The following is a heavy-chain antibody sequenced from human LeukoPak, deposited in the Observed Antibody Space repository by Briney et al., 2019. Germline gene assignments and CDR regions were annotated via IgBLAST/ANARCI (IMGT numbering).Heavy chain of an antibody. CDR3: AKGNYYLDSSGYFHFDY. CDR1: GFTFSNYA. CDR2: ISVSGGST. J-gene: IGHJ4*02. D-gene: IGHD3-22*01. Sequence: GGSLRLSCAASGFTFSNYAMSWVRQAPGKGLEWVSTISVSGGSTYYADSVKGRFTISRDNSKNTLYLQMNSLRAEDTAVYYCAKGNYYLDSSGYFHFDYWGQGTLVTVSS. V-gene: IGHV3-23*01.